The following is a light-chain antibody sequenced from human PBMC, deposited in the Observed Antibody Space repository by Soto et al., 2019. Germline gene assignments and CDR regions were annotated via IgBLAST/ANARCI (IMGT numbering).Light chain of an antibody. J-gene: IGLJ2*01. CDR2: GNT. V-gene: IGLV1-40*01. CDR1: SSNIGAGYD. Sequence: QSVLTQPPSVSGAPGQRVTISCTGSSSNIGAGYDVHWYQQLPGTAPKLLIYGNTNRPSGVPDRFSGSKSGTSASLAITGLQAEDEAGYYCQSYVSSLSGWVFGGGTKLTVL. CDR3: QSYVSSLSGWV.